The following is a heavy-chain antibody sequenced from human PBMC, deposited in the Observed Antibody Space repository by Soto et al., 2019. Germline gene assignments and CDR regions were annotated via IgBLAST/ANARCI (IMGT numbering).Heavy chain of an antibody. CDR2: ISSSGSTI. CDR1: GFTFSDYY. J-gene: IGHJ4*02. CDR3: ARTQMTPVLYYFDY. Sequence: PGGSLRLSCAASGFTFSDYYMSWIRQAPGKGLEWVSYISSSGSTIYYADSVKGRFTISRDNAKNSLYLQMDSLRAEDTAVYYCARTQMTPVLYYFDYWGQGTLVTVSS. V-gene: IGHV3-11*01.